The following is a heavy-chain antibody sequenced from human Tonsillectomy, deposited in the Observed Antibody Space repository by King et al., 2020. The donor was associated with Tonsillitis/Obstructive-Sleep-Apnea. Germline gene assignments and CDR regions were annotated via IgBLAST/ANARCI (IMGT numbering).Heavy chain of an antibody. CDR1: GYTFSDYY. Sequence: HVQLVESGGGSVKPGGSLRLSCAASGYTFSDYYMSWIRQAPGKGLEWGSYISRSGSTIYYADSVKGRFTISRDNAKNSLNLQMNSLRAEDTAVYYCARDLDSSGWYWYFDLWGRGTLVTVSS. CDR3: ARDLDSSGWYWYFDL. J-gene: IGHJ2*01. CDR2: ISRSGSTI. V-gene: IGHV3-11*01. D-gene: IGHD6-19*01.